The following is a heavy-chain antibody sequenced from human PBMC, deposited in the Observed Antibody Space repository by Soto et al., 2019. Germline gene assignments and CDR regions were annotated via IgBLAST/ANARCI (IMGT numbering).Heavy chain of an antibody. CDR2: ISPYNGNT. D-gene: IGHD1-7*01. J-gene: IGHJ6*03. CDR3: ARESPYLLDLRRYYYMDV. CDR1: GYTLTSCG. V-gene: IGHV1-18*04. Sequence: ASGKVSWKASGYTLTSCGIRRVRHAPEQGLDWMGWISPYNGNTKYAQKRQCRVTMPTDPSTRTAYMEMRSLRSDETAVYYYARESPYLLDLRRYYYMDVWGQGTTVTVS.